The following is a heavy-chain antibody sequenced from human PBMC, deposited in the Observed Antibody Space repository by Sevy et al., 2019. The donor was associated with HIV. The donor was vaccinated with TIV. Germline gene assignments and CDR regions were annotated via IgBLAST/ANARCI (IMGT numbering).Heavy chain of an antibody. CDR1: GFTFSSYA. CDR3: TCRNIVVVPAASREKRDYYYGMDV. V-gene: IGHV3-23*01. D-gene: IGHD2-2*01. Sequence: GGSLRLSCAASGFTFSSYAMSWVRQAPGKGLEWVSAISGSGGSTYYAHSVKGRFTISRDNSKNTLYLQMNSLRAEDTAVYYCTCRNIVVVPAASREKRDYYYGMDVWGQGTTVTVSS. CDR2: ISGSGGST. J-gene: IGHJ6*02.